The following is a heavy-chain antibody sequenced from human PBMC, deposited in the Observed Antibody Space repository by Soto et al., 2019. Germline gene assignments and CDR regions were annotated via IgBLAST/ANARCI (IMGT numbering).Heavy chain of an antibody. V-gene: IGHV3-23*01. D-gene: IGHD6-13*01. CDR3: ANPGIAAAGTSGVPDH. J-gene: IGHJ4*02. CDR1: GFTFSSYA. Sequence: GGSLRLSCAASGFTFSSYAMSWVRQAPGKGLEWVSAISGSGGSTYYADSVKGRFTISRDNSKNTLYLQMNSLRAEDTAVYYCANPGIAAAGTSGVPDHWGQGTLVTVSS. CDR2: ISGSGGST.